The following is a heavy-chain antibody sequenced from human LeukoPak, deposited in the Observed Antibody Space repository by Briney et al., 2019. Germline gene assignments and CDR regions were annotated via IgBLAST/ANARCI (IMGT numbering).Heavy chain of an antibody. J-gene: IGHJ4*02. V-gene: IGHV1-2*06. D-gene: IGHD3-3*01. CDR3: ARGGYYDFWSGYYPLYYFDY. CDR2: INPNRGGT. CDR1: GYTFTGYY. Sequence: ASVKVSCKASGYTFTGYYMHWVRQAPGQGLEWMGRINPNRGGTNYAQKFQGRVTMTRDTSISTAYMELSRLRSDDTAVYYCARGGYYDFWSGYYPLYYFDYWGQGTLVTVSS.